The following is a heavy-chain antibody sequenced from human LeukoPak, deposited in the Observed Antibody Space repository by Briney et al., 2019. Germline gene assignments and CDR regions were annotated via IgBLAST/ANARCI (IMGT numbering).Heavy chain of an antibody. CDR2: ISGDGGDT. D-gene: IGHD3-10*01. J-gene: IGHJ4*02. CDR1: AFAFDDYV. V-gene: IGHV3-43*02. Sequence: PGGSLRLSCAASAFAFDDYVMHWVRQLPGKGLEWVSLISGDGGDTYYADSVRGRFTIARENSKNSLYLQMDSLRSEDSALYYCAKDIGWGLSYYFDSWGQGTLVTVSS. CDR3: AKDIGWGLSYYFDS.